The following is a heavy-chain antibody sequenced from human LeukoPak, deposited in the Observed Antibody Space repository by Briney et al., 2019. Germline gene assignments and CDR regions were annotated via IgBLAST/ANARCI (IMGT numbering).Heavy chain of an antibody. CDR2: LIPIFGTA. Sequence: ASVTVSFKPSGGTFSSYAISWVRPAPGQRLEWMGGLIPIFGTANYAQKFQGRVTITTDESTSTAYMELSSLRSEDTAVYYCARDARVVPAAIGAFDIWGQGTMVTVSS. CDR3: ARDARVVPAAIGAFDI. D-gene: IGHD2-2*01. J-gene: IGHJ3*02. CDR1: GGTFSSYA. V-gene: IGHV1-69*05.